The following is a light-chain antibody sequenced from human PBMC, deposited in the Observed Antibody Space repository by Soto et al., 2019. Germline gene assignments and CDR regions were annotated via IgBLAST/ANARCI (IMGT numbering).Light chain of an antibody. CDR3: QQYGNSPFT. J-gene: IGKJ3*01. V-gene: IGKV3-20*01. Sequence: EIVLTQSPGTLSLSPGERATLSCRASQSVSSTYLAWYQQKPGQAPRLLIYVASSRATGIPDRFSGSGSGTDFTLTISRLEPEDFAVYYCQQYGNSPFTFGPGTKVDIK. CDR2: VAS. CDR1: QSVSSTY.